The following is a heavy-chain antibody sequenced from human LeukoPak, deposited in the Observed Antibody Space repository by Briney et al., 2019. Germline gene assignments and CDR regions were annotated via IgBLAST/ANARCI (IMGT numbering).Heavy chain of an antibody. J-gene: IGHJ6*03. V-gene: IGHV3-53*01. CDR1: GFTVSSTY. CDR3: ARGRGAYYFYIDV. D-gene: IGHD3-16*01. Sequence: QPGGSLRLSCAASGFTVSSTYMSWVRQAPGKGLEWVSVIYSGGSTYYPDSVKGRFTISRDKSKNTLFLQMNSLTAEDTAVYYCARGRGAYYFYIDVWGKGTTVTVSS. CDR2: IYSGGST.